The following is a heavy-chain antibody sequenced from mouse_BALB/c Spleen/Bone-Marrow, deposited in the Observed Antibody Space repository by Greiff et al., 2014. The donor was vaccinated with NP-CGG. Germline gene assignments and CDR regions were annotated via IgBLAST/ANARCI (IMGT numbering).Heavy chain of an antibody. J-gene: IGHJ3*01. CDR2: IDPANGNT. D-gene: IGHD1-1*01. Sequence: DVKLQESGAELVKPGASVKLSCTASGFNIKDTYMHWVKQRPEQGLEWIGRIDPANGNTKYDPKFQGKATITADTSSNTAYLQLSSLTSEDTAVYYCAIYYYGSSGFVYWGQGTLVTVSA. CDR1: GFNIKDTY. CDR3: AIYYYGSSGFVY. V-gene: IGHV14-3*02.